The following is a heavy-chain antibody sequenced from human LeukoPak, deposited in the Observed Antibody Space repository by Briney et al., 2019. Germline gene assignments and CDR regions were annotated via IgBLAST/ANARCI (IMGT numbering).Heavy chain of an antibody. V-gene: IGHV4-59*01. CDR3: AVGYYYGSGSSRNNWFDP. CDR2: IYYSGST. J-gene: IGHJ5*02. D-gene: IGHD3-10*01. Sequence: PSETLSLTCAVYGGSFSGYYWSWIRQPPGKGLEWIGYIYYSGSTNYNPSLKSRVTISVDTSKNQFSLKLSSVTAADTAVYYCAVGYYYGSGSSRNNWFDPWGQGTLVTVSS. CDR1: GGSFSGYY.